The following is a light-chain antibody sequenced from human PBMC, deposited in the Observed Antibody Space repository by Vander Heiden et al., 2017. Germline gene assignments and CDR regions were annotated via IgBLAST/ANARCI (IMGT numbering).Light chain of an antibody. CDR1: QAVDTW. CDR3: QQANSFPYT. V-gene: IGKV1-12*01. J-gene: IGKJ2*01. Sequence: DIQMTQSPSSVSASVGDRVTITCRASQAVDTWLAWYQQKPGTAPKLLIYGTSNLQSGVPSRFSGSGSGTDFTLTISSLQPEDFATYYCQQANSFPYTFGQGTKLEIK. CDR2: GTS.